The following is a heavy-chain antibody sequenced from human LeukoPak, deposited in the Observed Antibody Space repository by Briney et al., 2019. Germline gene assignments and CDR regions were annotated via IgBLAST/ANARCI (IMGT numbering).Heavy chain of an antibody. Sequence: TSETLSLTWTVSGGSISSYYCGWIRQPPGKGLEWIGDIYYSGRTNYNPSLKSRVTISVDTSKNQFSLKLSSVTAADTAVYYCARDRTIFDYWGQGTLVTVSS. CDR2: IYYSGRT. D-gene: IGHD1-7*01. V-gene: IGHV4-59*01. CDR1: GGSISSYY. CDR3: ARDRTIFDY. J-gene: IGHJ4*02.